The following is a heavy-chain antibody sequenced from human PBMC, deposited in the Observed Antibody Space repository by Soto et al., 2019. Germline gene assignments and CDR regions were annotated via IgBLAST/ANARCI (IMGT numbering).Heavy chain of an antibody. V-gene: IGHV3-53*04. CDR3: ARELQSGCWLDDVDL. J-gene: IGHJ3*01. CDR2: IFTGGST. D-gene: IGHD6-19*01. Sequence: SGGGLVQPGGSLRLSCAASGFTVSSNYMSWDRQAPGKGLGWVSVIFTGGSTYYADSVKGRFTISRHSSMNTVYLQRDSVIGGETAVYDCARELQSGCWLDDVDLWCQGTMVSVSS. CDR1: GFTVSSNY.